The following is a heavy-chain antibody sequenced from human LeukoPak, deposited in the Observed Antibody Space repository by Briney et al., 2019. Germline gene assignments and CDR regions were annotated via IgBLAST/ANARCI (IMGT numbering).Heavy chain of an antibody. CDR2: ICTSGST. J-gene: IGHJ4*02. Sequence: PSETLSLTCTVSGGSISSYYWSWIRQPPGKGLEWIGYICTSGSTNYNPSLKSRVTISVDTSKNQFSLKLSSVTAADTAVYYCARHFSTNYYDSSGYIDYWGQGTLVTVSS. V-gene: IGHV4-4*09. CDR3: ARHFSTNYYDSSGYIDY. D-gene: IGHD3-22*01. CDR1: GGSISSYY.